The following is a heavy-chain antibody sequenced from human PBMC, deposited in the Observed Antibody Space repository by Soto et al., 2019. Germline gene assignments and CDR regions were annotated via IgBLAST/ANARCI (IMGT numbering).Heavy chain of an antibody. CDR1: GGDLTNSG. J-gene: IGHJ4*02. V-gene: IGHV1-69*12. CDR2: IFPLVAMV. CDR3: AKEDGAAFKS. D-gene: IGHD1-26*01. Sequence: QVHLVQSGAEMKKPGSSVKVSCKVSGGDLTNSGISWVRQAPGQGLEWMGGIFPLVAMVDYSQKFQGRVTITADETTNTAYMDLGSLRSDDTAVYYCAKEDGAAFKSWGPGTLVIVSS.